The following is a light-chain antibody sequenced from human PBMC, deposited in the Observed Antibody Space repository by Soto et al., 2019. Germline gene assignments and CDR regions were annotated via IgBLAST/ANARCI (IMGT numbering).Light chain of an antibody. CDR2: EGS. V-gene: IGLV2-23*01. Sequence: QSVLTQPACVSGSPGQSITISCTGTSSDVGSYNLVSWYQQHPGKAPKLMIYEGSKRPSGVSNHFSGSKSGNTAYLTISGRQAVDEADYYCCSYAGSSTSSVIGTGSKVTVL. CDR3: CSYAGSSTSSV. J-gene: IGLJ1*01. CDR1: SSDVGSYNL.